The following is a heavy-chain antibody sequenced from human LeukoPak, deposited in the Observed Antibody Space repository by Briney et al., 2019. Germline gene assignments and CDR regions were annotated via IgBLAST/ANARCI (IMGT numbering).Heavy chain of an antibody. J-gene: IGHJ3*02. D-gene: IGHD3/OR15-3a*01. V-gene: IGHV3-23*01. Sequence: GGSLRLSCAASGFTFTNYAVSWVRQAPGKGLEWVSAEGSRGGTYYADSVKGRFTISRDSSENTLSLQMNSLRVEDTALYYCASRTWTGAGYYAFDIWGQGTMVTVSS. CDR3: ASRTWTGAGYYAFDI. CDR2: EGSRGGT. CDR1: GFTFTNYA.